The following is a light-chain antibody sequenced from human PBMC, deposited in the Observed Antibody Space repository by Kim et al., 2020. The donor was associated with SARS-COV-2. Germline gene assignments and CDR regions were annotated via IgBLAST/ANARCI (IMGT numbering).Light chain of an antibody. J-gene: IGKJ4*01. Sequence: EIVMTQSPATLSVSPGERATLSCRASRGVSSHLACYQQKPGQGPRLLIYGASTRATGVPDRFSGSGSGTDFTLTISSLHSEDFAVYCCQHYVNWPLTFGGGTKLEIK. CDR3: QHYVNWPLT. V-gene: IGKV3-15*01. CDR1: RGVSSH. CDR2: GAS.